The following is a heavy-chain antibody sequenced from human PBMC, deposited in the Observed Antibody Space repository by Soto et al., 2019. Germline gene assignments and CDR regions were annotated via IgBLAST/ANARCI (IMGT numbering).Heavy chain of an antibody. V-gene: IGHV6-1*01. J-gene: IGHJ4*02. CDR2: TYYRSKWYN. CDR3: ARDSRYCSGGSCYQNIDY. CDR1: GDSVSSNSAA. D-gene: IGHD2-15*01. Sequence: SQTLSLTCAISGDSVSSNSAAWNWIRQSPSRGLEWLGRTYYRSKWYNDYAVSVKSRITINPDTSKNQFSLQLNSVTPEDTAVYYCARDSRYCSGGSCYQNIDYWGQGTLVTVSS.